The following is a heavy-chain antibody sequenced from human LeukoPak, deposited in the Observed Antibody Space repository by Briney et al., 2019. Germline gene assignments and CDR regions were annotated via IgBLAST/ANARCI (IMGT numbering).Heavy chain of an antibody. J-gene: IGHJ6*02. Sequence: GRSLRLSCAASGFTFSSYGMHWVRQAPGKGLEWVAVIWYDGSNKYYADSVKGRFTISRDNSKNTLYLQMNSLRAEDTAVYYCAKEKGIAAPRQTYYYYGMDVWGQGTTVTVSS. CDR3: AKEKGIAAPRQTYYYYGMDV. D-gene: IGHD6-13*01. CDR1: GFTFSSYG. CDR2: IWYDGSNK. V-gene: IGHV3-33*06.